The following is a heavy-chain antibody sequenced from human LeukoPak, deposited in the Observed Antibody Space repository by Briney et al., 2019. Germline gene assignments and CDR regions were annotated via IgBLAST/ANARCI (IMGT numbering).Heavy chain of an antibody. D-gene: IGHD4-11*01. V-gene: IGHV4-39*01. Sequence: SETLSLTSTVSGGSITSRTYYCGWIRQPPGKGLEWIGNMYYSGSPYHNPSLKSRVTISVDTSKNQFPLKLNSVTASDTAVYYCVRSTTVTTWFDFWDQGTLATVSS. CDR1: GGSITSRTYY. J-gene: IGHJ4*02. CDR3: VRSTTVTTWFDF. CDR2: MYYSGSP.